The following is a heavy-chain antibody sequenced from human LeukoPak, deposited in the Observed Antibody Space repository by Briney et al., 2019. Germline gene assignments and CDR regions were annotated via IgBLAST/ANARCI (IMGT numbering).Heavy chain of an antibody. V-gene: IGHV4-59*08. D-gene: IGHD3-9*01. CDR3: ARLHETGLFFDY. J-gene: IGHJ4*02. CDR1: GSSISSYY. Sequence: PSETLSLTCTVSGSSISSYYWTWIRQPQGKGLERIGYIYYSWSTNYNPSLKSRVTMSVDTSKNHFSLMLSSVTAADTAVYYCARLHETGLFFDYWGQGTLVTVSS. CDR2: IYYSWST.